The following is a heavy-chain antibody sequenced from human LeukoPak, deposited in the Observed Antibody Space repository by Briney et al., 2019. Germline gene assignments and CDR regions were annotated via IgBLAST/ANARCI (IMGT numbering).Heavy chain of an antibody. CDR2: ISGSGGST. CDR3: AKDYCSGGSCYYFDY. Sequence: GGSLRLSCAASGFTFSSYAMSWVRQAPGKGLEWVSAISGSGGSTYYADSVKGRFTISRDNSKNTLYLQMNSLRAEDTAVYYCAKDYCSGGSCYYFDYWGQGTLVTVSS. CDR1: GFTFSSYA. V-gene: IGHV3-23*01. D-gene: IGHD2-15*01. J-gene: IGHJ4*02.